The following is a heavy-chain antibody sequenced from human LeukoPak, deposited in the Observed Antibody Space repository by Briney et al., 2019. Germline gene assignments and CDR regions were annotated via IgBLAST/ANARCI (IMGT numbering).Heavy chain of an antibody. J-gene: IGHJ3*01. CDR2: FSATDGSA. Sequence: PGGSLRLSCAASGFTFSSYAMTWVRQAPGKGLEWVSAFSATDGSAQYAESVEGRFTISRDNSKNTLFLQMNSLGPEDTAVYYCARAKIAAAGTGAFDVWGQGTLVTVSS. D-gene: IGHD6-13*01. CDR1: GFTFSSYA. CDR3: ARAKIAAAGTGAFDV. V-gene: IGHV3-23*01.